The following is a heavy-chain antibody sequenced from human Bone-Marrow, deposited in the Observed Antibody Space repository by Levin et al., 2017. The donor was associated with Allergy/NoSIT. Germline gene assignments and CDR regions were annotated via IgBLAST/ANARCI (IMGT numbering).Heavy chain of an antibody. D-gene: IGHD4-23*01. CDR1: GYTFTGYY. Sequence: ASVKVSCKASGYTFTGYYMHWVRQAPGQGLEWMGWINPNSGGTNYAQKFQGRVTMTRDTSISTAYMELSRLRSDDTAVYYCARQHTTVVTPFDYWGQGTLVTVSS. J-gene: IGHJ4*02. V-gene: IGHV1-2*02. CDR3: ARQHTTVVTPFDY. CDR2: INPNSGGT.